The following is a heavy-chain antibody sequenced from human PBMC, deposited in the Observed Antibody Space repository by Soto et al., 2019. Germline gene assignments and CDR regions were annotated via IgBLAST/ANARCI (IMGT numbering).Heavy chain of an antibody. Sequence: SGPTLVNPTQTLTLTCTFSGFSLSTSGMRVSWIRQPPGKALEWLARIDWDDDKFYSTSLKTRLTISKDTPKNQVVLTMTNMDPEDTATYYCARMETMGSFEYWGQGTLVTVSS. CDR3: ARMETMGSFEY. V-gene: IGHV2-70*04. CDR2: IDWDDDK. J-gene: IGHJ4*02. D-gene: IGHD1-1*01. CDR1: GFSLSTSGMR.